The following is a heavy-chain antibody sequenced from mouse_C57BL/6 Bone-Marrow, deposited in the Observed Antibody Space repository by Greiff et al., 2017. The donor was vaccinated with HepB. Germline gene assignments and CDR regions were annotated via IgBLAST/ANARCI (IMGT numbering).Heavy chain of an antibody. D-gene: IGHD2-3*01. V-gene: IGHV1-64*01. Sequence: VQLQQSGAELVKPGASVKLSCKASGYTFTSYWMHWVKQRPGQGLEWIGMIHPNSGSTNYNEKFKSKATLTVDKSSSTAYMQLSSLTSEDSAVYYCARGRWLLQFAYWGQGTLVTVSA. J-gene: IGHJ3*01. CDR3: ARGRWLLQFAY. CDR2: IHPNSGST. CDR1: GYTFTSYW.